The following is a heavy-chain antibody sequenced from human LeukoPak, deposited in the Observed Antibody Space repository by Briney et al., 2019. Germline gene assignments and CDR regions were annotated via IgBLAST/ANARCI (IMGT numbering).Heavy chain of an antibody. J-gene: IGHJ4*02. D-gene: IGHD3-3*01. V-gene: IGHV3-21*01. Sequence: GGSLRLSCAASGFTFSSYSMNWVRQAPGKGLEWVSSISSSSSYIYYADSVKGRFTISRDNAKNSLYLQMNSLRAEDTAVYYCARDTSYTIFGVSDFDYWGQGTLVTVSS. CDR1: GFTFSSYS. CDR2: ISSSSSYI. CDR3: ARDTSYTIFGVSDFDY.